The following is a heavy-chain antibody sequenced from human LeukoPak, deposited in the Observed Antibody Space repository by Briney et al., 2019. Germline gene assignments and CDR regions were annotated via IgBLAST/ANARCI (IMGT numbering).Heavy chain of an antibody. CDR2: IYYSGST. CDR1: GGSISSYY. J-gene: IGHJ5*02. D-gene: IGHD3-22*01. V-gene: IGHV4-59*01. CDR3: AREGEPDTSGYYWFGP. Sequence: SETLSLTCTVSGGSISSYYWNWIRQPPGKGLEWIGYIYYSGSTNYNPSLKSRVTMSVDTSKNQFSLKLSSVTAADTAVYYCAREGEPDTSGYYWFGPWGQGTLVSVSS.